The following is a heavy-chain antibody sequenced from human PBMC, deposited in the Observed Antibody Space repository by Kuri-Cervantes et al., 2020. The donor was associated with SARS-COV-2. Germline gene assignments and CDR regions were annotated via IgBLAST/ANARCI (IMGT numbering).Heavy chain of an antibody. CDR2: IYHSGST. CDR3: ARVPRFCTNGVCYAFDI. D-gene: IGHD2-8*01. CDR1: GASIGSTDSY. Sequence: SETLSLTCTVSGASIGSTDSYWGWIRQPPGKGLEWIGSIYHSGSTYYNPSLKGRVTISVDTSKNQFSLKLSSVTAADTAVYYCARVPRFCTNGVCYAFDIWGQGTMVTVSS. V-gene: IGHV4-39*07. J-gene: IGHJ3*02.